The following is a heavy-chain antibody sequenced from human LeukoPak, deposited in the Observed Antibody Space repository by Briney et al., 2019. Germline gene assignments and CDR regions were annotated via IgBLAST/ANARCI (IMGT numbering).Heavy chain of an antibody. V-gene: IGHV4-39*01. CDR3: VRHDGRGGATMGALDY. J-gene: IGHJ4*02. CDR2: IYYSGST. Sequence: SETLSLTCTVSGASISSGGHYWRWIRQHPGTGLEWIGYIYYSGSTSYNPSLNSRVAISVVTSKNQFSLQLNSVTAADTAVYYCVRHDGRGGATMGALDYWGQGSLVTVSS. CDR1: GASISSGGHY. D-gene: IGHD5-12*01.